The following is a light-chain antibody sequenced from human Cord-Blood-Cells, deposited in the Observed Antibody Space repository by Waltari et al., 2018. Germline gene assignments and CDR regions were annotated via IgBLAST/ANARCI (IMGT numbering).Light chain of an antibody. CDR2: GAS. CDR1: QSVSSSY. Sequence: EIVLTQSPGTLSLSPGERATLSCRASQSVSSSYLAWYQQKPGQAPRLLIYGASSRATGIPDRFSGSGSGTDFTLTISRLGPEDFAVDYCQQYGSSDAVPKFGPGTKVDIK. CDR3: QQYGSSDAVPK. V-gene: IGKV3-20*01. J-gene: IGKJ3*01.